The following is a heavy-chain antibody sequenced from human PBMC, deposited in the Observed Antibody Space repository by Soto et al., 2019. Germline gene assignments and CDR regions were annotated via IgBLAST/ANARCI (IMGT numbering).Heavy chain of an antibody. V-gene: IGHV1-18*01. CDR2: ISPYNGRT. J-gene: IGHJ6*02. CDR3: ARGKGMEENYYYYGLDI. Sequence: ASVEVTWKASDSRITTCVLPCVHQAHGQGPEWMGWISPYNGRTNYAQRFQGRVTITRDTSASTAYMELSSLRSEDTAVYYCARGKGMEENYYYYGLDIWGQGTTVT. CDR1: DSRITTCV. D-gene: IGHD1-1*01.